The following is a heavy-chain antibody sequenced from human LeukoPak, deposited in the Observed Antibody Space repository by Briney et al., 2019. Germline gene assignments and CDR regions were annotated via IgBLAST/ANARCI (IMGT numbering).Heavy chain of an antibody. D-gene: IGHD2-15*01. Sequence: SETLSLTCAVYGGSFSGYYWSWIRQPPGKGLEWIGEINHSGSTNYNPSLKSRVTISVDTSKNQFSLKLSSVTAADTAVYYCASSPGYSGPFGYWGQGTLVTVSS. J-gene: IGHJ4*02. CDR2: INHSGST. V-gene: IGHV4-34*01. CDR1: GGSFSGYY. CDR3: ASSPGYSGPFGY.